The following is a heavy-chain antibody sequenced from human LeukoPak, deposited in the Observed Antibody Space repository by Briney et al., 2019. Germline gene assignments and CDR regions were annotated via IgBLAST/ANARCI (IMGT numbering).Heavy chain of an antibody. Sequence: QPGGSLRLSSAASGFTFSSYGMHWVRQAPGKGLEWVAVIWYDGSNKYYADSVKGRFTISRDNSKNTLYLQMNSLRAEDTAVYYCAKATKSLGMYMDVWGKGTTVTVSS. CDR2: IWYDGSNK. J-gene: IGHJ6*03. CDR1: GFTFSSYG. CDR3: AKATKSLGMYMDV. D-gene: IGHD6-13*01. V-gene: IGHV3-33*06.